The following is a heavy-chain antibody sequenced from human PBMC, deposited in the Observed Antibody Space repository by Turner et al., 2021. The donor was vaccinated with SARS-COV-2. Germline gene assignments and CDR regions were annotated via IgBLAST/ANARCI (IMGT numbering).Heavy chain of an antibody. J-gene: IGHJ5*02. CDR1: RFTFSNFA. CDR3: AKGRWWFDP. Sequence: EVQLLESGGGLVQPGGSLRLSCAASRFTFSNFAMTWVRQAPGTRLEWVSAISDNSFSTYYADSVKGRFTISRDNSKNTLYLQMNSLRAEDTAVYYCAKGRWWFDPWGQGTLVTVSS. CDR2: ISDNSFST. V-gene: IGHV3-23*01. D-gene: IGHD2-15*01.